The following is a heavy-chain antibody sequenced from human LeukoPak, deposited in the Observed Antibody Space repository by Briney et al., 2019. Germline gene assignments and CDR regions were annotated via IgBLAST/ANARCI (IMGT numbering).Heavy chain of an antibody. V-gene: IGHV5-51*01. J-gene: IGHJ4*02. CDR2: IYPGDSDT. D-gene: IGHD6-13*01. Sequence: GESLEISCNGSGYRFTNYWIGWVRPMAGKGLEWMGIIYPGDSDTRYSPSFQGQVTISADKSISTAYLQWSSLKASDTAMYYCTRTGYSSRWAIDNWGQGTLVTVSS. CDR1: GYRFTNYW. CDR3: TRTGYSSRWAIDN.